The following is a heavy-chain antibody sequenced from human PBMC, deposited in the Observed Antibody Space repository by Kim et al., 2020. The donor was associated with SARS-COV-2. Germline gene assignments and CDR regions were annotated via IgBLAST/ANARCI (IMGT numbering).Heavy chain of an antibody. CDR3: AGGAWLNY. CDR2: INHSGRT. CDR1: GRSFSGYY. Sequence: SETLSLTCAVYGRSFSGYYWSWIRQAPGKGLEWIGEINHSGRTNHNPSLKSRVTISVDTSKNQFSLKLSSVTAADTAVYYCAGGAWLNYWGQGTRVTVSS. D-gene: IGHD3-22*01. J-gene: IGHJ4*02. V-gene: IGHV4-34*01.